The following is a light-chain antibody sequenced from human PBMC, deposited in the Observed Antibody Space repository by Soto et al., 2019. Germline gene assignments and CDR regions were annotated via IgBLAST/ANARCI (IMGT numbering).Light chain of an antibody. J-gene: IGKJ2*01. CDR1: EDIANF. Sequence: DIQMTQSPSSLSASVGDRVAITCRASEDIANFLAWYQQKPGKVPKLLIYAASTFHSGVPSRFSGSGSGIDFTLTISSLQPEDVAAYYCHKYNSAPYTFDQGTKLEIK. CDR2: AAS. CDR3: HKYNSAPYT. V-gene: IGKV1-27*01.